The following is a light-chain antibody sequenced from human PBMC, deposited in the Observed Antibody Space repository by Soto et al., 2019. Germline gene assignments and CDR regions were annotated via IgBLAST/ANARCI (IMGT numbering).Light chain of an antibody. CDR3: QEYSSYST. Sequence: IRMTQSPSSLSASTGDRVTITCRASQGISSWLAWYQQKPGKAPKLLIYDASSLESGVPLRFSGSGSGTDFTLTISSLQPDDFATYYCQEYSSYSTFGGGTKG. CDR1: QGISSW. V-gene: IGKV1-5*01. CDR2: DAS. J-gene: IGKJ4*01.